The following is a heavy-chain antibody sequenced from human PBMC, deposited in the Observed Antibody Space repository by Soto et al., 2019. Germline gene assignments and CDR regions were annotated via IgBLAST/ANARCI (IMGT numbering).Heavy chain of an antibody. CDR3: ARGQWDDILTGYYNTYFQH. J-gene: IGHJ1*01. Sequence: SETLSLTCTVSGGSISSSSYYWGWIRQPPGKGLEWIGSIYYSGSTYYNPSLKSRVTISVDTSKNQFSLKLSSVTAADTAVYYCARGQWDDILTGYYNTYFQHWGQGTLVTVSS. D-gene: IGHD3-9*01. V-gene: IGHV4-39*01. CDR1: GGSISSSSYY. CDR2: IYYSGST.